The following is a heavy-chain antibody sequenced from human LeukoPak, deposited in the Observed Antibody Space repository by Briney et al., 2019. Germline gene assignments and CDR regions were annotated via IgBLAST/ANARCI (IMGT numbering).Heavy chain of an antibody. Sequence: SGGSLRLSCAASGFTFSNFYMSWIRQAPGKGLEWVSFISSASTYTNFADSVKDRFTVSRDNAKNSLFLQMNSLRAEDTAVYYCAKFLAGQYDAFDIWGQGTMVTVSA. CDR2: ISSASTYT. D-gene: IGHD3-9*01. CDR1: GFTFSNFY. CDR3: AKFLAGQYDAFDI. J-gene: IGHJ3*02. V-gene: IGHV3-11*03.